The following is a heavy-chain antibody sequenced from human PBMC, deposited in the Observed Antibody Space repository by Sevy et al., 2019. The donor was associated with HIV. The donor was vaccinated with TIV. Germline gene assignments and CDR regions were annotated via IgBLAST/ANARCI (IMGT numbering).Heavy chain of an antibody. CDR3: ARVPTCYYGLCTYFDY. D-gene: IGHD3-10*01. Sequence: ASVKVSCKASGFSFSSYGFTWVRQAPGQGLEWMGWIGVYNGNSNSAQRLQGRVTLTTDTSTSTVYMELSGLKSDDTAVYYCARVPTCYYGLCTYFDYWGQGTPVTVSS. CDR1: GFSFSSYG. CDR2: IGVYNGNS. V-gene: IGHV1-18*01. J-gene: IGHJ4*02.